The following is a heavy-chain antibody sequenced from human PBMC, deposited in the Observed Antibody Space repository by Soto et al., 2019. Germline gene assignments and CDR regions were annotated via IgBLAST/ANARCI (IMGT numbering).Heavy chain of an antibody. J-gene: IGHJ4*02. V-gene: IGHV4-30-4*01. CDR3: ARGYRGGGICYWGSYYFDY. D-gene: IGHD2-15*01. CDR2: IYYSGST. CDR1: GGSISSGDYY. Sequence: PSETLSVTCTVSGGSISSGDYYWSWIRQPPGKGLEWIGYIYYSGSTYYNPSLKSRVTISVDTSKNQFSLKLSSVTAADTAVYYCARGYRGGGICYWGSYYFDYWGQGTLVTVSS.